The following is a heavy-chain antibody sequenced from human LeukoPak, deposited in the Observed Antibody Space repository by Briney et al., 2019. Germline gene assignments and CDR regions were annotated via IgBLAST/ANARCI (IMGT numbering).Heavy chain of an antibody. V-gene: IGHV3-30*04. CDR3: AKDPAFWFGELLPDY. CDR1: GFTFSSYA. Sequence: GGSLRLSCAASGFTFSSYAMHWVRQAPGKGLEWVAVISYDGSNKYYADSVKGRFTISRDNSKNTLYLQMNSLRAEDTAVYYCAKDPAFWFGELLPDYWGQGTLVTVSS. D-gene: IGHD3-10*01. CDR2: ISYDGSNK. J-gene: IGHJ4*02.